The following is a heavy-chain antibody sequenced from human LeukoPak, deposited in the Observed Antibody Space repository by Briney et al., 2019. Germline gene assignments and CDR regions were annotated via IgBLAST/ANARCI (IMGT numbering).Heavy chain of an antibody. V-gene: IGHV3-74*01. CDR1: GFTFSTYW. J-gene: IGHJ4*02. D-gene: IGHD3-10*01. CDR3: AREAYGSGNYFFGY. CDR2: IDPDGTST. Sequence: GGSLRLSCAASGFTFSTYWMYWVRQVPGKGLVWVSRIDPDGTSTTYADSVKGRFTVSRDNAENTLSLQMNSLRAEDTAVYYCAREAYGSGNYFFGYWGQGALATVSS.